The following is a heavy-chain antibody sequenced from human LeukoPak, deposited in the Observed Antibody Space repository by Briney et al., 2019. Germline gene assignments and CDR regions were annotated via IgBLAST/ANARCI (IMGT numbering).Heavy chain of an antibody. V-gene: IGHV4-59*11. CDR2: IYSTAST. D-gene: IGHD6-19*01. CDR3: ARLPSGGSRYSDY. CDR1: GGSISSHY. J-gene: IGHJ4*02. Sequence: KPSETLSLTCTVSGGSISSHYWSWIRQSPGKGLEWIAYIYSTASTNYNPSLSSRVTISLDTSKNQFSLRLNSVTAADTAVYYCARLPSGGSRYSDYWGQGALVTVSS.